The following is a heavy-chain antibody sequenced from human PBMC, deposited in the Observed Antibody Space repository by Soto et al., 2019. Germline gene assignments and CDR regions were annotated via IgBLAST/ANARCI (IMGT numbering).Heavy chain of an antibody. D-gene: IGHD3-9*01. CDR1: GASIITGNFY. J-gene: IGHJ3*02. CDR3: AIYFDWSSRFDI. CDR2: ICFGRDT. V-gene: IGHV4-39*07. Sequence: SETLSLTCTVSGASIITGNFYWAWIRQSPGTGLEWMGSICFGRDTYSNPSLKSRLTISADTSKNQFSLRLDSVTAADTAVYYCAIYFDWSSRFDIWGQGTMVTVSS.